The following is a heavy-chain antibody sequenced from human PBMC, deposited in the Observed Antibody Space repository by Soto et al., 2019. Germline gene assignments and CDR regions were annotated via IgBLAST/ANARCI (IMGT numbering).Heavy chain of an antibody. D-gene: IGHD2-15*01. CDR3: ARGRYCLTGRCFPNWFDS. Sequence: QVQLLESGPGLVKPSQTLSLTCSVSGDSISTVDYFWAWIRQPPGQALEYIGYIYKSATTYYNPSFESRVSLSLDTSKSQVSLNVTFLTAADTAVYFCARGRYCLTGRCFPNWFDSWGQGTLVTVSS. V-gene: IGHV4-30-4*01. J-gene: IGHJ5*01. CDR2: IYKSATT. CDR1: GDSISTVDYF.